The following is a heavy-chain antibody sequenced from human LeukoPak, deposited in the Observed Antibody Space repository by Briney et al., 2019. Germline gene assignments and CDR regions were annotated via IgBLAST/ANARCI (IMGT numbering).Heavy chain of an antibody. D-gene: IGHD2-2*01. CDR3: ARARGYCSSTSCRGNYYFDY. Sequence: ASVKVSCKASGGTFSSYAISWVRQAPGQGLEWMGGIIPIFGTANYAQKFQGRVTITADESTSTAYMELSSLRSEDTAVYYCARARGYCSSTSCRGNYYFDYWGQGTLVTVSS. J-gene: IGHJ4*02. V-gene: IGHV1-69*13. CDR2: IIPIFGTA. CDR1: GGTFSSYA.